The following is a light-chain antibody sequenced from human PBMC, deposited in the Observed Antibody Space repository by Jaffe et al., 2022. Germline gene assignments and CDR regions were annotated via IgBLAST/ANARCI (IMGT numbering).Light chain of an antibody. CDR3: CSYAGSSTFVV. Sequence: QSALTQPASVSGSPGQSITMSCTGVSSNVGTYDLVSWYQQHSGKAPKLLIYEVTKRPSGVSNRFSGSKSGNTASLTISGLQAEDEADYYCCSYAGSSTFVVFGGGTKLTVL. V-gene: IGLV2-23*02. J-gene: IGLJ2*01. CDR2: EVT. CDR1: SSNVGTYDL.